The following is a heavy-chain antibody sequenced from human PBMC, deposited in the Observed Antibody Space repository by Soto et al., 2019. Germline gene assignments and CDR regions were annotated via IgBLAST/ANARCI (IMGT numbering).Heavy chain of an antibody. V-gene: IGHV3-43*01. CDR3: AKEAVAGEYFDY. J-gene: IGHJ4*02. CDR1: GFTFDDYT. D-gene: IGHD6-19*01. Sequence: GGSLRLSCAASGFTFDDYTMHWVRQAPGKGLEWVSLISWDGGSTYYADSVKGRFTISRDNSKNSLYLQMNSLRTEDTALYYCAKEAVAGEYFDYWGQGTLVTVSS. CDR2: ISWDGGST.